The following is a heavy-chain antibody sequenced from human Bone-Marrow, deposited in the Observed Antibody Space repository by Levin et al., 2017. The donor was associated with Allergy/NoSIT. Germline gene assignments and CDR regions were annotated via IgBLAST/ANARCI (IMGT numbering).Heavy chain of an antibody. J-gene: IGHJ4*02. V-gene: IGHV4-34*01. CDR1: GGSFSGYY. CDR3: ATTYYYDSSGYYYAY. Sequence: PSETLSLTCAVYGGSFSGYYWSWIRQPPGKGLEWIGEINHSGSTNYNPSLKSRVTISVDTSKNQFSLKLSSVTAADTAVYYCATTYYYDSSGYYYAYWGQGTLVTVSS. D-gene: IGHD3-22*01. CDR2: INHSGST.